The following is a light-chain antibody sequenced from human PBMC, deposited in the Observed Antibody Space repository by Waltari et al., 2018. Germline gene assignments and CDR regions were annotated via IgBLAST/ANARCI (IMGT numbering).Light chain of an antibody. CDR3: AVWDDSLSGRV. V-gene: IGLV1-47*01. J-gene: IGLJ3*02. CDR1: RPNIGTKF. CDR2: MNN. Sequence: QSVLTQPPSASGTPGQRVTISCSETRPNIGTKFFNGYQQFPRTAPKLLIYMNNQRPSGVPDRFSASKSGTSASLAISGLRSEDEADYYCAVWDDSLSGRVFGGGTKLTVL.